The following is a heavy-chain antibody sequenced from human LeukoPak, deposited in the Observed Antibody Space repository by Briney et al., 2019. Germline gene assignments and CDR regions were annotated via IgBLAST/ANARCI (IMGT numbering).Heavy chain of an antibody. D-gene: IGHD3-10*01. J-gene: IGHJ4*02. CDR3: ARRRRAYGSGSPGYYLDY. Sequence: GESLKISCKGSGYSFTSYWIGWVRQMPGKGLEWMGIIYPGDSDTRYSPSFQGQVTISADKSISTAYLQWSSLKASDTAMYYCARRRRAYGSGSPGYYLDYWGQGTLVTVSS. V-gene: IGHV5-51*01. CDR2: IYPGDSDT. CDR1: GYSFTSYW.